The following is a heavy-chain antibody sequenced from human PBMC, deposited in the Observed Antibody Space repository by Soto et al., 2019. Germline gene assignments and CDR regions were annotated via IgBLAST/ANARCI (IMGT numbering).Heavy chain of an antibody. D-gene: IGHD3-9*01. CDR1: GFTFSSYW. Sequence: EVQLVESGGGLVQPGGSLRLSCAASGFTFSSYWMSWVRQAPGKGLEWVANIKQEGSEKYYVDSVKGRFTISRDNAKNSLCVQMISLRAEDTAVYYCARVLTGAFDYWGQGTLVTVSS. J-gene: IGHJ4*02. V-gene: IGHV3-7*01. CDR2: IKQEGSEK. CDR3: ARVLTGAFDY.